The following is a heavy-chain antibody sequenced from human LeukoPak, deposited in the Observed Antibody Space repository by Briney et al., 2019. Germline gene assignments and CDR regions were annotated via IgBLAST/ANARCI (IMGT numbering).Heavy chain of an antibody. CDR2: IYYSGST. V-gene: IGHV4-39*01. Sequence: SETLSLTCTVSGGSISSGSYYWGWIRQPPGKGLEWIGTIYYSGSTYYNPSLKSRVTISVDTSKNQFSLKLSSVTAADTAVYYCARQRHLTEEYYYGSGSYYSPSFDYWGQGTLVTVSS. J-gene: IGHJ4*02. CDR3: ARQRHLTEEYYYGSGSYYSPSFDY. CDR1: GGSISSGSYY. D-gene: IGHD3-10*01.